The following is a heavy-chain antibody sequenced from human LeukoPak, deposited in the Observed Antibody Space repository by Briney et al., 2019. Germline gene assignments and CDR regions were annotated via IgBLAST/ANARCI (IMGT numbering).Heavy chain of an antibody. CDR2: IYTSGST. CDR1: GGSISSYY. Sequence: SETLSLTCTVSGGSISSYYWSWIRQPAGKGLEWIGRIYTSGSTNYNPSLKSRVTMSVDTSKNQFSLKLSSVTAADTAVYYCAIDPVGILGDYYYYYGMDVWGQGTTVTVSS. CDR3: AIDPVGILGDYYYYYGMDV. J-gene: IGHJ6*02. D-gene: IGHD1-26*01. V-gene: IGHV4-4*07.